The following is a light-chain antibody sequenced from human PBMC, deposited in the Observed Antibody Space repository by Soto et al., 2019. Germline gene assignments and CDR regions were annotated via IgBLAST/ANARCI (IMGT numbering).Light chain of an antibody. CDR1: QSVSSSY. CDR3: QQYGSSPIFN. CDR2: GAS. V-gene: IGKV3-20*01. J-gene: IGKJ3*01. Sequence: EIVLTQSPGTLSLSPGERATLSCRASQSVSSSYLAWYQQKPGQAPRLLIYGASSRATGIPDRFSGSESGTDFTLIISRMEPEDFAVYYCQQYGSSPIFNFGPGTKVDIK.